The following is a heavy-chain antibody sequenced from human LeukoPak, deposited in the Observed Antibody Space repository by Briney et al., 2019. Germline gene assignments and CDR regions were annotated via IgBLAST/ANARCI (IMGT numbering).Heavy chain of an antibody. CDR1: GYTFTSYY. J-gene: IGHJ5*02. V-gene: IGHV1-46*01. Sequence: ASVKVSCKASGYTFTSYYMHWVRQAPGQGLEWMGIINPSGGSTSYAQKFQGRVTMTRDTSTSTVYMELSSLRSEDTAVYYCARDAKLRYCSSTSCYLGRYNWFDPWGQGTLVTVSS. D-gene: IGHD2-2*01. CDR3: ARDAKLRYCSSTSCYLGRYNWFDP. CDR2: INPSGGST.